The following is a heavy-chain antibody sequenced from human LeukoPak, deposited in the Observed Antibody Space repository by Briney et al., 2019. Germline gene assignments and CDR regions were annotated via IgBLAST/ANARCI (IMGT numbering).Heavy chain of an antibody. CDR2: IRYDGSNK. CDR3: AKDIRWELPYYFDY. D-gene: IGHD1-26*01. J-gene: IGHJ4*02. Sequence: PGGSLRLSCAASRFTFSSYSMSWVRQAPGKGLEWVAFIRYDGSNKYYADSVKGRFTISRDNSKNTLYLQMNSLRAEDTAVYYCAKDIRWELPYYFDYWGQGTLVTVSS. CDR1: RFTFSSYS. V-gene: IGHV3-30*02.